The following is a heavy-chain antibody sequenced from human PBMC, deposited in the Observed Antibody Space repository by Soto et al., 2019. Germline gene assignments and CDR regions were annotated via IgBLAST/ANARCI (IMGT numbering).Heavy chain of an antibody. CDR3: ARGVGYSDSSGYPFDY. CDR1: GYTFTSYA. CDR2: INAGNGNT. Sequence: GASVKVSCKASGYTFTSYAMHWVRQAPGQRLEWMGWINAGNGNTKYSQKFQGRVTITRDTSASTAHMELSSLRSEDTAMYYCARGVGYSDSSGYPFDYWGQGTLVTVSS. J-gene: IGHJ4*02. V-gene: IGHV1-3*01. D-gene: IGHD3-22*01.